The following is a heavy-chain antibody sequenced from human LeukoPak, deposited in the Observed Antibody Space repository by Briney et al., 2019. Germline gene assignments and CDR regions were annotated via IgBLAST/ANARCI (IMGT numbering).Heavy chain of an antibody. CDR1: GFTFSSYS. V-gene: IGHV3-21*01. J-gene: IGHJ4*02. D-gene: IGHD3-22*01. Sequence: GGSLRLSCAASGFTFSSYSMTWVRQAPGKGLEWVSSISSSSSYIYYADSVKGRFTISRDNAKNSLYLQMNSLRAEDTAEYYCARGSRYYYDSSALLEDYWGQGTLVTVSS. CDR3: ARGSRYYYDSSALLEDY. CDR2: ISSSSSYI.